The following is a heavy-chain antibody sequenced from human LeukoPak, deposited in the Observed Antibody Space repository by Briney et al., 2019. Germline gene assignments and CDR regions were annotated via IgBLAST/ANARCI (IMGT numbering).Heavy chain of an antibody. V-gene: IGHV3-7*01. J-gene: IGHJ4*02. CDR2: MNVDGSDK. CDR1: GFTFSNHW. CDR3: TRGDGRGRSDGAI. Sequence: GGSLRLSCGASGFTFSNHWMGWVRQAPENGLEWVAIMNVDGSDKYHLDSVKGRFTISKDNAKNTLYLQMNSLRVEDTALYYCTRGDGRGRSDGAIWGPGTLVTVSS. D-gene: IGHD5-18*01.